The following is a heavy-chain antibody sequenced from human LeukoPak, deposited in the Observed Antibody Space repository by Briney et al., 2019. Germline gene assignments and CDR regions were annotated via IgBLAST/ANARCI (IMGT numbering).Heavy chain of an antibody. D-gene: IGHD3-22*01. J-gene: IGHJ4*02. CDR2: ISWDSDSI. CDR1: GFIFDDYA. CDR3: AKASAMIVVVSKHFDY. V-gene: IGHV3-9*01. Sequence: PGGSLRLSCAASGFIFDDYAMHWVRQAPGKGLEWVSGISWDSDSIDYADSVKGRFTISRDNSKNTLYLQMNSLRAEDTAVYYCAKASAMIVVVSKHFDYWGQGTLVTVSS.